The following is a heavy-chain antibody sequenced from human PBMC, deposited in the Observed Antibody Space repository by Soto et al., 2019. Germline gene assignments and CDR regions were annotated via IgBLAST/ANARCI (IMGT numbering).Heavy chain of an antibody. D-gene: IGHD2-2*01. J-gene: IGHJ5*02. CDR1: GGSISSGGYY. Sequence: SETLSLTCTVSGGSISSGGYYWSWIRQHPGKGLKWIGYIYYSGSTYYNPSLKSRVTISVDTSKNQFSLKLSSVTAADTAVYYCARGGYCSSTSCSWFDPWGQGTLVTVSS. V-gene: IGHV4-31*03. CDR3: ARGGYCSSTSCSWFDP. CDR2: IYYSGST.